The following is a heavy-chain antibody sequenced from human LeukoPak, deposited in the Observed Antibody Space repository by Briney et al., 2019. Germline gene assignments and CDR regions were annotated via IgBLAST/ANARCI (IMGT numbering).Heavy chain of an antibody. CDR1: GFTFSTYA. CDR3: AKRSGYTTGWFFDF. J-gene: IGHJ4*02. V-gene: IGHV3-23*01. CDR2: ISGSGDNT. D-gene: IGHD6-19*01. Sequence: GGSLRLSCAASGFTFSTYAMSWVRQAPGKGLEWVSSISGSGDNTYYAESVKGRFTISRDNSKNTLFLQMNSLRAEDTAVFYCAKRSGYTTGWFFDFWGQGTLVTVSS.